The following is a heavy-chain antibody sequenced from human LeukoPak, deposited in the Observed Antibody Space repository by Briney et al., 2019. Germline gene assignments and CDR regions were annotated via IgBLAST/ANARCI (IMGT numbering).Heavy chain of an antibody. Sequence: PSETLSLTCTVSGGSISSYYWSWIRQPPGKGLEWIGTIYYSGSTKNNPSLKSRVTISVDTSKNQFSLKLSSVTAADTAVYYCARPTPATSDAFDIWGQGTMVTVSS. J-gene: IGHJ3*02. V-gene: IGHV4-59*08. CDR3: ARPTPATSDAFDI. CDR1: GGSISSYY. CDR2: IYYSGST.